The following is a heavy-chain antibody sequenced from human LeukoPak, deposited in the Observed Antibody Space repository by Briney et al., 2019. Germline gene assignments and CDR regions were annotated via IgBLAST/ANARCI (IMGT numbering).Heavy chain of an antibody. CDR2: IFGNDKT. J-gene: IGHJ4*02. Sequence: GGSLRLSCAASGFSFSNNYISWVRQAPGEGVEWVSVIFGNDKTYYSDSVKGRFTISRDSSTNTVYLQMASLRAEDTAMYYCVKEAPGTTVYYWGQGTLVTVSP. V-gene: IGHV3-66*01. CDR1: GFSFSNNY. CDR3: VKEAPGTTVYY. D-gene: IGHD4-17*01.